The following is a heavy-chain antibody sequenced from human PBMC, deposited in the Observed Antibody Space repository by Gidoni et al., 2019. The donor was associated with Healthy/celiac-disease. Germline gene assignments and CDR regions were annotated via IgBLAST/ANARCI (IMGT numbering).Heavy chain of an antibody. CDR3: ARGGEGYGMDV. V-gene: IGHV3-13*01. CDR1: GFTFSSYD. D-gene: IGHD2-21*01. CDR2: IGTAGDT. J-gene: IGHJ6*02. Sequence: EVQLVESGGGLVQPGGSLRLSCAASGFTFSSYDMHWVRQATGKGLEWVSAIGTAGDTYYPGSVKGRFTISRENAKNSLYLQMNSLRAGDTAVYYCARGGEGYGMDVWGQGTTVTVSS.